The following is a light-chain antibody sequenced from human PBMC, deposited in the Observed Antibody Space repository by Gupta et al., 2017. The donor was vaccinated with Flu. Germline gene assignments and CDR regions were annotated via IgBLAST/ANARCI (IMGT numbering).Light chain of an antibody. CDR2: GAS. V-gene: IGKV3-20*01. CDR3: QQEGSEHPMYT. CDR1: QSVSSSY. Sequence: EIVLTQSPGILSLSPGERATLSCRASQSVSSSYLAWYQQKPGQAPRLLIYGASSRATGSPDRCSGSGDGTDFTLTISRREPEDFAVYYCQQEGSEHPMYTFGQGTKLEIK. J-gene: IGKJ2*01.